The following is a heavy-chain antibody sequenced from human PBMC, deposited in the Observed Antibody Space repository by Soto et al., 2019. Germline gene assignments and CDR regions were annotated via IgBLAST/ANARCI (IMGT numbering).Heavy chain of an antibody. CDR3: ARDLAVGLVDY. Sequence: QVQLVQSGAEVKKPGASVKVSCKASGYTFTSYGISWVRQAPGQGLEWMGWISAYNGNTKYAQKLQGRVTMTTDTSTRTAYMEVRSLRSDETAVYYCARDLAVGLVDYWGQGTLVTVSS. CDR2: ISAYNGNT. V-gene: IGHV1-18*01. J-gene: IGHJ4*02. D-gene: IGHD6-19*01. CDR1: GYTFTSYG.